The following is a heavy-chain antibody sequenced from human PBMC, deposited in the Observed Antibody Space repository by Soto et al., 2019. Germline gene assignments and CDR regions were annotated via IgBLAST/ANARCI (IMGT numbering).Heavy chain of an antibody. J-gene: IGHJ6*02. Sequence: QLQLQESGSGLVKPSQKLSLTCTVSGGSINSGGYSWSWIRQPPGKGLEWIGYIYRSGGAYYSPSLQNRVTISVDTSKNHFSLNLTSVTAADTAVYYCAVSGRGGLDVWGQGTTVTVSS. D-gene: IGHD3-10*01. CDR1: GGSINSGGYS. CDR3: AVSGRGGLDV. CDR2: IYRSGGA. V-gene: IGHV4-30-2*01.